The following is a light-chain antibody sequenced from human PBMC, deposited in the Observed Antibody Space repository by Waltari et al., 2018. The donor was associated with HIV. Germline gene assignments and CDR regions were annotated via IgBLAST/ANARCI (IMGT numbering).Light chain of an antibody. Sequence: QSALTQPRSVSGSPGQSVTISCTGTNSDVGGYTFVSWYQHHPGKAPKLVISDVTNRPSGVPDRFAGSKSGNTASLTISGLQAEDEADYYCCSYSGSGTLYVFGTGTEVTVL. CDR1: NSDVGGYTF. CDR2: DVT. CDR3: CSYSGSGTLYV. J-gene: IGLJ1*01. V-gene: IGLV2-11*01.